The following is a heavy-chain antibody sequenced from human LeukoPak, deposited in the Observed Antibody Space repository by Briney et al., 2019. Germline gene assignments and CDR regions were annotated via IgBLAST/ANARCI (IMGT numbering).Heavy chain of an antibody. V-gene: IGHV3-21*01. Sequence: KPGGSLRLSCAASGFTFSSYSMNWVRQAPGKGLEWVSSISSSSSYIYYADSVKGRFTISRDNAKNSLYLQMNSLRAEDTAVYYCARESRVLIGDGYYLDSWGPGTLITVSS. CDR3: ARESRVLIGDGYYLDS. CDR2: ISSSSSYI. D-gene: IGHD3-3*01. CDR1: GFTFSSYS. J-gene: IGHJ4*02.